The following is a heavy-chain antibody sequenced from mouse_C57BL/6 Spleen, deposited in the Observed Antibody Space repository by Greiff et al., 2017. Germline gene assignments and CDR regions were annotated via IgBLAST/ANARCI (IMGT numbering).Heavy chain of an antibody. J-gene: IGHJ2*01. CDR3: SRPPDHGSSPEYYFDY. D-gene: IGHD1-1*01. CDR1: GYTFPSYW. V-gene: IGHV1-55*01. Sequence: QVQLQQPGAELVKPGASVKMSCKASGYTFPSYWITWVKQRPGQGLEWIGDIYPGSGSTNYNEKFKSKATLTVDTSSSTAYMQLSSLTSEDSAVYYCSRPPDHGSSPEYYFDYWGQGTTLTVSS. CDR2: IYPGSGST.